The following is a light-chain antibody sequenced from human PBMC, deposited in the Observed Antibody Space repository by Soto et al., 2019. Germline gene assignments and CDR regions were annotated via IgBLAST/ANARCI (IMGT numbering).Light chain of an antibody. J-gene: IGLJ1*01. Sequence: SVLTQPPSVFGAPGQRVTISCTGSSSNIGAGYDVHWYQQLPGTAPKLLIYGNSNRPSGVPDRFSGSKSGTSASLAITGLQAEDEADYYCQSTGVFGTGTKVTVL. CDR3: QSTGV. CDR2: GNS. V-gene: IGLV1-40*01. CDR1: SSNIGAGYD.